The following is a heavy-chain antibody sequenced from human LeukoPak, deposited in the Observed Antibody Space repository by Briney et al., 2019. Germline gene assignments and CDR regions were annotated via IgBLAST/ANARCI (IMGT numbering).Heavy chain of an antibody. CDR2: ISYDGSYQ. CDR3: ANVPYSSSWYPGN. J-gene: IGHJ4*02. V-gene: IGHV3-30*18. D-gene: IGHD6-13*01. Sequence: GGSLRLSCAPSGFTFSRHGMHWVRQAPGKGLEWVALISYDGSYQHYADSVKGRFTISRDDSMNTLYLQMNSLGAEDTALYYCANVPYSSSWYPGNWGQGTLVTVSS. CDR1: GFTFSRHG.